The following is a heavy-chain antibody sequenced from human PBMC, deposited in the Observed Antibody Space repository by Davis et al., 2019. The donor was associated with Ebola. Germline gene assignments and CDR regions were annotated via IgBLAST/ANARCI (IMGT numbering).Heavy chain of an antibody. CDR2: ISSSSSTI. D-gene: IGHD6-13*01. CDR1: GFTFSSYS. V-gene: IGHV3-48*04. Sequence: PGGSLRLSCAASGFTFSSYSMNWVRPAPGKGLEWVSYISSSSSTIYYADSVKGRFTISRDNAKNSLYLQMNSLKTEDTAVYYCSFSAAAGLDYFDYWGQGTLVTVSS. CDR3: SFSAAAGLDYFDY. J-gene: IGHJ4*02.